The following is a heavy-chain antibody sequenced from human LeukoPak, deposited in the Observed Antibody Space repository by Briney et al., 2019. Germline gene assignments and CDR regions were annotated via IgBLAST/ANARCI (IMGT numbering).Heavy chain of an antibody. V-gene: IGHV3-23*01. Sequence: QLGGPLRLSCAASGFTFSSYAMSWVGQGPGTGLEWGSAISGSGGSAYYADSVKGRFSISRDNSKNTLYLQVNSLRAEDTAVYYCAKAGDIVVVVAADFDYWGQGTLVT. D-gene: IGHD2-15*01. J-gene: IGHJ4*02. CDR3: AKAGDIVVVVAADFDY. CDR2: ISGSGGSA. CDR1: GFTFSSYA.